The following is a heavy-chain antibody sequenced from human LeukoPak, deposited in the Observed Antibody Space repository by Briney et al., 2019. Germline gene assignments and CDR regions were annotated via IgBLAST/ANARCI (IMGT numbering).Heavy chain of an antibody. J-gene: IGHJ4*02. CDR2: INQDGSEQ. CDR3: ARVGYCSTTSCYWRAFDY. CDR1: GSTFSSHW. V-gene: IGHV3-7*01. D-gene: IGHD2-2*01. Sequence: PGGSLRLSCAASGSTFSSHWMSWVRQAPGKGLEWVANINQDGSEQYYVDSVKGRFTISRDNAKNSLYLQMNSLRAEDTAVYYCARVGYCSTTSCYWRAFDYWGQGTLVTVSS.